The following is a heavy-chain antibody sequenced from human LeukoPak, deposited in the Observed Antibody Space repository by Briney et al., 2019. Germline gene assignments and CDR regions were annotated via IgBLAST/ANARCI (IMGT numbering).Heavy chain of an antibody. D-gene: IGHD2-8*01. CDR1: GFTFSTYE. Sequence: GGCLRLSCAASGFTFSTYEMNWVRQAPGKGLEWVSYISSGGAIIYYADSVKGRFTISRDNAKNSLYLQMNSLRAEDTAVYYCATTYCTDGVCPWGQGTLLTVSS. CDR3: ATTYCTDGVCP. V-gene: IGHV3-48*03. CDR2: ISSGGAII. J-gene: IGHJ5*02.